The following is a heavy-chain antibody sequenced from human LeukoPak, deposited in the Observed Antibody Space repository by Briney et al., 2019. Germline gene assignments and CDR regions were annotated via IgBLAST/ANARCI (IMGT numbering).Heavy chain of an antibody. CDR2: IYYSGST. J-gene: IGHJ5*02. V-gene: IGHV4-31*03. Sequence: SQTLSLTCTVSGGSISSGGYYWSWIRQHPGKGLEWIGYIYYSGSTYYNPSLKSRVTISVDTSKNQFSLKLSSVTAADTAVYYRARDHYRKYGSGSYLWFDPWGQGTLVTVSS. CDR1: GGSISSGGYY. CDR3: ARDHYRKYGSGSYLWFDP. D-gene: IGHD3-10*01.